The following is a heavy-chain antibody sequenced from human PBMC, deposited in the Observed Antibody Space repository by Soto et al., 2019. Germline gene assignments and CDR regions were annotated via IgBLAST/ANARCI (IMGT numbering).Heavy chain of an antibody. CDR1: GFTFTICV. V-gene: IGHV3-23*01. CDR3: VNGLLNGRWYAAD. D-gene: IGHD6-13*01. CDR2: ITTNGHT. J-gene: IGHJ4*02. Sequence: EVHLLESGGVLVLTGEYLRLSCETSGFTFTICVMTWVRQPPGKRLEWVSVITTNGHTDYADSVKGRFTISRDNSKKTVYLQMYSLRAEDTAIYYCVNGLLNGRWYAADWGQGTLVTVSS.